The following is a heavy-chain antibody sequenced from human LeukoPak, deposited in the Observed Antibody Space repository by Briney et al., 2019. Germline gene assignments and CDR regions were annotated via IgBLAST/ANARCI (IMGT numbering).Heavy chain of an antibody. V-gene: IGHV3-21*01. CDR1: GFTFSDYG. CDR2: ISGSGRSI. D-gene: IGHD2-21*02. CDR3: ARDYFYCGGDCFVDY. Sequence: GGSLRLSCXASGFTFSDYGVNWVRQAPGKGLEWVSSISGSGRSIFYADSVRGRFTISRDNAKNSLYLQMNSLRAEDTAVYYCARDYFYCGGDCFVDYWGQGTLVTVSS. J-gene: IGHJ4*02.